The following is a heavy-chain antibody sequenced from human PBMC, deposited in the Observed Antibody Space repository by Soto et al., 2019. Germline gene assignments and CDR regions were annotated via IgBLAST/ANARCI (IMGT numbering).Heavy chain of an antibody. D-gene: IGHD3-3*01. J-gene: IGHJ5*02. CDR3: TRGSLTEWLFHP. CDR1: GGTFSSYT. V-gene: IGHV1-69*02. Sequence: QVQLVQSGAEVKKPGSSVKVSCKASGGTFSSYTISWVRQAPGQGLEWMGRIIPILGIANYAQKFQGRVTITADKSTSTAYMELSSLRSEDTAAYYCTRGSLTEWLFHPWGQGTLVTVSS. CDR2: IIPILGIA.